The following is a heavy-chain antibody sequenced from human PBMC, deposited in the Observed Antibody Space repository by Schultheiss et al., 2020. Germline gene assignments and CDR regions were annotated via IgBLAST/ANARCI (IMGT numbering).Heavy chain of an antibody. CDR1: GGSFRGYY. V-gene: IGHV4-34*01. D-gene: IGHD5-12*01. CDR3: ARHFRSGYDYFYYYMDV. Sequence: SETLSLTCAVYGGSFRGYYWSWIRQPPGKGLEWIGSIYYSGSTYYNPSLKSRVTISVDTSKYYFSLKLSSVTAADTAVYYCARHFRSGYDYFYYYMDVWGKGTTVTVSS. J-gene: IGHJ6*03. CDR2: IYYSGST.